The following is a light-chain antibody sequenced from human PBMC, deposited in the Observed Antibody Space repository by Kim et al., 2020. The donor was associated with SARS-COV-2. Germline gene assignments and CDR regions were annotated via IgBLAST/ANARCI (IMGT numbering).Light chain of an antibody. CDR3: QAWDSSTAV. Sequence: SYELTQPPSVSVSPGQTASITCSGDKLGDKYAYWYQQKPGQSPVVVIYQDSKRPSGIPERFSGPNSGNTATLTISGTQAMDEAYYYCQAWDSSTAVFGGG. J-gene: IGLJ3*02. V-gene: IGLV3-1*01. CDR2: QDS. CDR1: KLGDKY.